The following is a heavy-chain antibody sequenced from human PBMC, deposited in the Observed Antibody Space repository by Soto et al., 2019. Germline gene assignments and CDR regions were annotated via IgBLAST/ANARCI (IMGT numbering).Heavy chain of an antibody. Sequence: SVKVSCKASGGTFSRYAFSWVRQAPGQGLEWMGGIVPIYGTRGFAQKFQGRLTITADEPTRTAYMELSSLRSEDTAVYYCARDLDYYGSGSHYYYGMGVWGQGTTVTVSS. J-gene: IGHJ6*02. CDR1: GGTFSRYA. CDR2: IVPIYGTR. V-gene: IGHV1-69*13. CDR3: ARDLDYYGSGSHYYYGMGV. D-gene: IGHD3-10*01.